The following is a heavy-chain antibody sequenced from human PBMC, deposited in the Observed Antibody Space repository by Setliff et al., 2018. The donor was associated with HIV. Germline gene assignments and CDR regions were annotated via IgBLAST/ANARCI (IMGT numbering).Heavy chain of an antibody. CDR1: GDSITNDDYY. J-gene: IGHJ5*02. CDR2: IHYNGRT. CDR3: ARYTSKVDWFDP. Sequence: LSLTCTVSGDSITNDDYYWGWIRQPPGKGLEWIAIIHYNGRTYYDPSLKSRVTIFVDTSKTQFYLKLRSVTASDTAVYYCARYTSKVDWFDPWGQGTLVTVLL. V-gene: IGHV4-39*01. D-gene: IGHD2-2*02.